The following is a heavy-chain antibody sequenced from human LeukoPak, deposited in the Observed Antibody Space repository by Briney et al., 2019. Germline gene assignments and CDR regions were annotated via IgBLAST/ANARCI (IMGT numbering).Heavy chain of an antibody. CDR3: TTDLPPDTYYYDSSGYPLFIDY. CDR1: VFTFSNAW. CDR2: IKSKTDGGTT. D-gene: IGHD3-22*01. J-gene: IGHJ4*02. Sequence: PGRSLRLSCAASVFTFSNAWMSWVRQAPGKGLEWVGRIKSKTDGGTTDYAAPVKGRFTISRDDSKNTLYLQMNSLKTEDTAVYYWTTDLPPDTYYYDSSGYPLFIDYWGQGTLVTVSS. V-gene: IGHV3-15*01.